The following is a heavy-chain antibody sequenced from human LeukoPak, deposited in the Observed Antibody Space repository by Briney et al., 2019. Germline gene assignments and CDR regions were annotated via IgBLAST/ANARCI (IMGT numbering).Heavy chain of an antibody. J-gene: IGHJ5*02. CDR2: FDPEDGET. CDR3: ATALSGPKPLLGWFDP. V-gene: IGHV1-24*01. CDR1: GYTLTELS. Sequence: ASVKVTCKVSGYTLTELSMHWVRQAPRKGLEWMGGFDPEDGETIYAQKFQGRVTMTEDTSTDTAYMELSSLRSEDTAVYYCATALSGPKPLLGWFDPWGQGTLVTVSS. D-gene: IGHD1-14*01.